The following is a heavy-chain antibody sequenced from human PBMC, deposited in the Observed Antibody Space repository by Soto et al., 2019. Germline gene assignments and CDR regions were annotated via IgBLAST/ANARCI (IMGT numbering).Heavy chain of an antibody. CDR1: GDSINSYY. V-gene: IGHV4-4*07. J-gene: IGHJ5*02. CDR2: IYVSGTT. D-gene: IGHD2-15*01. Sequence: QVQLQESGPGLVKPSETLSLTCTVSGDSINSYYWTWIRQPAGKGLEWIGRIYVSGTTDYNPSLKSRVIMSVDTSKNQFSLKLTSVTAADTAVYYCARLAVARAVSAWFDPWGQGTLVTVSS. CDR3: ARLAVARAVSAWFDP.